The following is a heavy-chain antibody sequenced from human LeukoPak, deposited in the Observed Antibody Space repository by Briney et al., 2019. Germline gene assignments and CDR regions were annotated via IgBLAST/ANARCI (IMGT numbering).Heavy chain of an antibody. V-gene: IGHV3-23*01. D-gene: IGHD2-21*01. CDR2: ISGSGGST. Sequence: GGSLRLSCAASGFTFSTYAMSWVRQAPGKGLEWVSLISGSGGSTYYADSVKGRFTISGDNSKNTLYLQMNSLRGEDTAVYHCAKKGNLRGAYCGGDCYSALDYWGQGTLVTVSS. CDR1: GFTFSTYA. CDR3: AKKGNLRGAYCGGDCYSALDY. J-gene: IGHJ4*02.